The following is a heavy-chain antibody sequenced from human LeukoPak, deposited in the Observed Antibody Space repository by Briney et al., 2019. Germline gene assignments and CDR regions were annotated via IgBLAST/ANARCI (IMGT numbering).Heavy chain of an antibody. V-gene: IGHV3-23*01. J-gene: IGHJ4*02. Sequence: GGSLRLSCAASGFTFSTYAMNWVRQAPGKGLEWVSALSGSGGSTYYADSVKGRFTISRDNSKNTLYLQMNSLRAEDTAVYYCAKDQRYFDWLRAFDYWGQGTLVTVSS. D-gene: IGHD3-9*01. CDR2: LSGSGGST. CDR3: AKDQRYFDWLRAFDY. CDR1: GFTFSTYA.